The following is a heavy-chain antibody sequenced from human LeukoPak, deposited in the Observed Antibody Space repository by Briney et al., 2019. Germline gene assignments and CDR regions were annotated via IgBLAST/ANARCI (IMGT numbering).Heavy chain of an antibody. CDR1: GFPFNSYG. J-gene: IGHJ4*02. CDR2: ISGSGDTK. D-gene: IGHD6-19*01. V-gene: IGHV3-23*01. CDR3: AAPAKSSAWYGPDF. Sequence: PWGSLRLSCAASGFPFNSYGMSWVRQAPGKGLEWVSAISGSGDTKYYADSVKGRFTILRDNSKNTLYLQMQSLKVEDTAVYYCAAPAKSSAWYGPDFWGEGTLVTVSS.